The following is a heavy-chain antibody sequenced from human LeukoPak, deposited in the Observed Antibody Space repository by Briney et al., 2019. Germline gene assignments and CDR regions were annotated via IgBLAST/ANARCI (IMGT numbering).Heavy chain of an antibody. Sequence: GGSLRLSCAASGFTFSSYSMNWVRQAPGKGLEWVSSISSSSSYIYYADSVKGRFTISRDNAKNSLYLQMNSLRAEDTAVYYCARDPGATHYFDYWGQGTLVTVSS. CDR1: GFTFSSYS. J-gene: IGHJ4*02. D-gene: IGHD1-26*01. V-gene: IGHV3-21*01. CDR2: ISSSSSYI. CDR3: ARDPGATHYFDY.